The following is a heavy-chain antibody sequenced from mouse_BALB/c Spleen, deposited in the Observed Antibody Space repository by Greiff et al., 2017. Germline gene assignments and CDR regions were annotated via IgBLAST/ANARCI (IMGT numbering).Heavy chain of an antibody. J-gene: IGHJ4*01. CDR3: ARKSLHAMDY. Sequence: QVQLQQSGAELAKPGASVKMSCKASGYTFTSYWMHWVKQRPGQGLEWIGYINPSTGYTEYNQKFKDKATLTADKSSSTAYMQLSSLTSEDSAVYYCARKSLHAMDYWGQGTSVTVSS. CDR2: INPSTGYT. V-gene: IGHV1-7*01. CDR1: GYTFTSYW.